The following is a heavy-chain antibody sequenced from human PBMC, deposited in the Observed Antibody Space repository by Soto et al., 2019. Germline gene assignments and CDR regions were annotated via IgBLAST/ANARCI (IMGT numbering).Heavy chain of an antibody. V-gene: IGHV4-59*01. J-gene: IGHJ3*02. CDR3: ARVWGGAFDI. CDR2: IYYSGST. CDR1: GGSFSGYY. D-gene: IGHD3-10*01. Sequence: SETLSLTCAVYGGSFSGYYWSWIRQPPGKGLEWIGYIYYSGSTNYNPSLKSRVTISVDTSKNQFSLKLSSLTAADTAVYYCARVWGGAFDIWGQGTMVTVSS.